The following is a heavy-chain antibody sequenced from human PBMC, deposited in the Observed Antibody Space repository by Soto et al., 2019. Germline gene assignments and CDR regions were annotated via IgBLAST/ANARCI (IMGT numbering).Heavy chain of an antibody. CDR3: ARHPLDPGRITIFGVVITSPPYYYYGMNV. J-gene: IGHJ6*02. CDR2: ISSSGSTI. V-gene: IGHV3-11*01. CDR1: GFTFSDYY. D-gene: IGHD3-3*01. Sequence: PGGSLRLSCAASGFTFSDYYMSWIRQAPGKGLEWVSYISSSGSTIYYADSVKGRFTISRDNAKNSLYLQMNSLRAEDTAVYYCARHPLDPGRITIFGVVITSPPYYYYGMNVWGQGTTVTVSS.